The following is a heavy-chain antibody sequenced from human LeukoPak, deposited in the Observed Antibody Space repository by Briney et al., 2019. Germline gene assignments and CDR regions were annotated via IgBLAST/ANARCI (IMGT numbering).Heavy chain of an antibody. CDR3: ARGRGYVLRFLEWLF. J-gene: IGHJ4*02. CDR1: GGSFSGYY. V-gene: IGHV4-34*01. Sequence: EXXALTCAVYGGSFSGYYWSWIRQPPGKGLEWIGEINHSGSTNYNPSLTSRVTVSVDTSKNQFSLKLSSVTAADTAVYYCARGRGYVLRFLEWLFWGQGTLVSVSS. D-gene: IGHD3-3*01. CDR2: INHSGST.